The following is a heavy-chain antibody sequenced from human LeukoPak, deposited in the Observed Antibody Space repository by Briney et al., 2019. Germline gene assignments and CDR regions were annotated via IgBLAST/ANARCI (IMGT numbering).Heavy chain of an antibody. CDR3: ARDPIGYLSNNWFDP. CDR1: GFTFSDYY. D-gene: IGHD3-10*01. J-gene: IGHJ5*02. V-gene: IGHV3-11*06. CDR2: ISSSSTYT. Sequence: GGSLRLSCAASGFTFSDYYMSWIRQAPGKGLEWVSYISSSSTYTNYADSVKGRFTISRDNAKNSLYLQMNSLRAEDTSVYYCARDPIGYLSNNWFDPWGQGTLVTVSS.